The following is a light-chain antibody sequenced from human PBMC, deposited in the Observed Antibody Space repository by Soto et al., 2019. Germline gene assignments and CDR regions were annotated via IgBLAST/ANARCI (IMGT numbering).Light chain of an antibody. J-gene: IGKJ5*01. CDR3: QQYDKWPPIT. CDR1: QSVSSN. CDR2: RAS. V-gene: IGKV3-15*01. Sequence: IVMTQSPASLSVSPGERATLSCRASQSVSSNLAWYQQKPGQPPRPLIYRASTRATGIPARFSGSGSGTEFTLTITSLQSEDFAIYYCQQYDKWPPITFGQGTRLEI.